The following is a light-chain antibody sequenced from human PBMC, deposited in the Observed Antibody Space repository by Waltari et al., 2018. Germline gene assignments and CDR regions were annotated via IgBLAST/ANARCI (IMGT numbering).Light chain of an antibody. J-gene: IGKJ2*01. V-gene: IGKV2-30*02. CDR3: MQGTHWPYT. CDR1: QSLVHSDGNTH. CDR2: RVS. Sequence: DVVMTQSPLSLPVTPGQAAPISCKSSQSLVHSDGNTHLNWFQQRPGQSPRRLIYRVSNRDSGVPDRFSGSGSGTDFTLKISRVEAEDVGVYYCMQGTHWPYTFGQGTKLDIK.